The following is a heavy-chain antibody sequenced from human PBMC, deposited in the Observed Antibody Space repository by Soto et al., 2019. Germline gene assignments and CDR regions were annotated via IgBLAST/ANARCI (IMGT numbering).Heavy chain of an antibody. CDR3: ARDKGKVRFDY. Sequence: QVQLVESGGGVVQPGRSLRVSCVTSGFTFSSHGMHWVRQAPGKGLEWVAGIQYDGTNKYYADSVKGRFTISRDNSKNTLSLQMTSLRAEDTAVYYCARDKGKVRFDYWGQGTLVTVSS. J-gene: IGHJ4*02. V-gene: IGHV3-33*01. D-gene: IGHD3-10*01. CDR2: IQYDGTNK. CDR1: GFTFSSHG.